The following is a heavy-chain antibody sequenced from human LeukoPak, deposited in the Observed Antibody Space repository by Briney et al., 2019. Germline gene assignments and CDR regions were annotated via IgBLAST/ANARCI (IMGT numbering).Heavy chain of an antibody. CDR3: VFGGSVDY. D-gene: IGHD3-16*01. Sequence: SETLSLTCTVSGYSISSGYYWGWIRQPPGKGLEWIGSIYHSGSTYYNPSLKSRVTISVDTSKNQFSLKLSSVTAADTAVYYCVFGGSVDYWGQGTLVTVSS. V-gene: IGHV4-38-2*02. CDR1: GYSISSGYY. J-gene: IGHJ4*02. CDR2: IYHSGST.